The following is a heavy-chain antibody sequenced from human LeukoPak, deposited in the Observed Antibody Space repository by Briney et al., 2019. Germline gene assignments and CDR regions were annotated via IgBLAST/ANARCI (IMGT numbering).Heavy chain of an antibody. CDR2: ISASGHNT. V-gene: IGHV3-23*01. CDR1: GFIFTTYA. J-gene: IGHJ4*02. D-gene: IGHD3-22*01. Sequence: GGSLRLSCAASGFIFTTYAMSWVRQAPETGLEWVSAISASGHNTYYADSVKGRFTISRDNPKNTLYLQMNSLRAEDTAIYYCANWREGVVADFESWGQGSLVSVSS. CDR3: ANWREGVVADFES.